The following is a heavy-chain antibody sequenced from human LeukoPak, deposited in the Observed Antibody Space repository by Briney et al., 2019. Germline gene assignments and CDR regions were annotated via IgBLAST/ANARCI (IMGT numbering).Heavy chain of an antibody. CDR3: ARTGYCSSTSCSANGWFDP. Sequence: PGGSLRLSCAASGFTFSSYSMNWVRQAPGKRLEWVSYISSSSSTIYYADSVKGRFTISRDNAKNSLYLQMNSLRAEDTAVYYCARTGYCSSTSCSANGWFDPWGQGTLVTVSS. CDR2: ISSSSSTI. CDR1: GFTFSSYS. V-gene: IGHV3-48*01. J-gene: IGHJ5*02. D-gene: IGHD2-2*01.